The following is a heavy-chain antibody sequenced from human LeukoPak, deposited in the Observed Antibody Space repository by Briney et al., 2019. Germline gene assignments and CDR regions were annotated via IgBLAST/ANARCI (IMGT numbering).Heavy chain of an antibody. CDR2: IWYDGSNK. J-gene: IGHJ4*02. CDR1: GFTFSSYG. CDR3: ARELMIVVALAGFDY. V-gene: IGHV3-33*01. D-gene: IGHD3-22*01. Sequence: GRSLRLSCAASGFTFSSYGMHWVRQAPGKGLEWVAVIWYDGSNKYYADSVKGRFTISRDNSKNTLYLQMNSLRAEDTAVYYCARELMIVVALAGFDYWGQGTLVTVSS.